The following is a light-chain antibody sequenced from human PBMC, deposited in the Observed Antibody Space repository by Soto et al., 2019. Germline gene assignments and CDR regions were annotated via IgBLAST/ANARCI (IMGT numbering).Light chain of an antibody. V-gene: IGKV1-39*01. CDR1: QSISSY. CDR3: QQSYSTPYS. Sequence: DIQMTQSPSSLSASVGDRVTITCRASQSISSYLNWYQQKQGKAPKLLIYAASSLKSGVPSRFSGSGSGTDFTLTISSLQPEDFATYYCQQSYSTPYSFGQGTKLEIK. CDR2: AAS. J-gene: IGKJ2*01.